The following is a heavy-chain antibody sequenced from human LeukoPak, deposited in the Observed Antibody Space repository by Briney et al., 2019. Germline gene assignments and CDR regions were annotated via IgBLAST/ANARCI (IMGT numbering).Heavy chain of an antibody. CDR1: GFSISPYS. D-gene: IGHD6-6*01. Sequence: GSLRLSCAASGFSISPYSMNWVRQAPGKGLEWVSYISSSSHTIFYADSVKGRLTISRDNSRNTLYLQMNSLRAEDTAVYYCARGSIAARGEGGWFDPWGQGTLVTVSP. J-gene: IGHJ5*02. V-gene: IGHV3-48*01. CDR3: ARGSIAARGEGGWFDP. CDR2: ISSSSHTI.